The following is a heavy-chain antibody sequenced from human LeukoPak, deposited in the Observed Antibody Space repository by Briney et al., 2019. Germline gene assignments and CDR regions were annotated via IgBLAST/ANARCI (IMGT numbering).Heavy chain of an antibody. CDR3: AKDPGSYFPGDY. Sequence: GGSLRLSCAASGFTLSSYGVHWVRQAPGKGQEWVAFIRFDGSNENYADSVKGRFTISRDTSKNTLYLQMNSLRAEDTAVYYCAKDPGSYFPGDYWGQGTLVTVSS. V-gene: IGHV3-30*02. CDR1: GFTLSSYG. J-gene: IGHJ4*02. CDR2: IRFDGSNE. D-gene: IGHD1-26*01.